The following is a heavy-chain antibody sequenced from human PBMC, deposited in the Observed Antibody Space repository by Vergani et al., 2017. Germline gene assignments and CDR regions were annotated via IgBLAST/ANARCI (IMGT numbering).Heavy chain of an antibody. J-gene: IGHJ6*02. CDR2: IIPILGIA. CDR1: GGTFSSYA. Sequence: QVQLVQSGAEVKKPGSSVKVSCKASGGTFSSYAISWVRQAPGQGLEWMGGIIPILGIANYAQKFQGRVTITADKSTSTAYMELSSLSSEDTAVYYCAREEAAAGTEGYYYYYGMDVWGQGTTVTVSS. D-gene: IGHD6-13*01. CDR3: AREEAAAGTEGYYYYYGMDV. V-gene: IGHV1-69*17.